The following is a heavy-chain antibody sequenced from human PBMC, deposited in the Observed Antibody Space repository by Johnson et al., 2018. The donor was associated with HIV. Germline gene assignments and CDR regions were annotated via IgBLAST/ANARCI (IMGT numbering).Heavy chain of an antibody. V-gene: IGHV3-30*18. CDR2: ISYDGSNK. J-gene: IGHJ3*02. CDR3: AKDLIAARRGCDAFDI. D-gene: IGHD6-6*01. CDR1: GFTVSSNY. Sequence: QVQLVESGGGLIQPGGSLRLSCAASGFTVSSNYMNWVRQAPGKGLEWMAFISYDGSNKYFTDSVRGRFTISRDNSKNTLYLQMNSLRAEDTAVYYCAKDLIAARRGCDAFDIWGQGTMVTVSS.